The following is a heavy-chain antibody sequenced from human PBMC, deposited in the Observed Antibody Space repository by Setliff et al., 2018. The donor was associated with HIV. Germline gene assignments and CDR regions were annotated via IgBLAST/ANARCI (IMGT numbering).Heavy chain of an antibody. CDR3: ASFFGDYGY. J-gene: IGHJ4*01. Sequence: PGGSLRLSCAASGFTVSSNYMSWVRQAPGKGLEWVSVIYSGDNTHYADSVKGRFTISRDNANNLLFLQMNNLRAEDTAVYYCASFFGDYGYWGHGTQVTVSS. D-gene: IGHD3-10*01. V-gene: IGHV3-53*01. CDR1: GFTVSSNY. CDR2: IYSGDNT.